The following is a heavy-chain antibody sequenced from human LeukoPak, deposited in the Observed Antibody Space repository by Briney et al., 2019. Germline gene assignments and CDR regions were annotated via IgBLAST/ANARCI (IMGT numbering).Heavy chain of an antibody. D-gene: IGHD6-19*01. CDR2: TYYRSKWYN. Sequence: SQTLSLTCAISGDSVSSNSAAWNWIRQSPSRGLEWLGRTYYRSKWYNDYAVSVKSRITINPDTSKNQFSLQLNSVTPEDTAVYYCARVGSGSMAVGDYYYYMDVWGKGTTVTVSS. J-gene: IGHJ6*03. CDR1: GDSVSSNSAA. V-gene: IGHV6-1*01. CDR3: ARVGSGSMAVGDYYYYMDV.